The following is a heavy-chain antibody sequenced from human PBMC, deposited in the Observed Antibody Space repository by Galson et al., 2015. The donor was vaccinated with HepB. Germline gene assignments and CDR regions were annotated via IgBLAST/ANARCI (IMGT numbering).Heavy chain of an antibody. CDR3: ARDPGGSSSSWYFDY. V-gene: IGHV3-21*01. J-gene: IGHJ4*02. D-gene: IGHD6-13*01. Sequence: GFPFSSYSMNWVRQAPGKGLEWVSSISSSSYIYYADSVKGRFTISRDNAKNSLYLQMNSLRAEDTAVYYCARDPGGSSSSWYFDYWGQGTLVTVSS. CDR2: ISSSSYI. CDR1: GFPFSSYS.